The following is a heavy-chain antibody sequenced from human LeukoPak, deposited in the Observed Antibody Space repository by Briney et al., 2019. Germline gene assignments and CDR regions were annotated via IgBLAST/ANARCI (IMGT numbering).Heavy chain of an antibody. D-gene: IGHD5-24*01. CDR1: GFTFSSYA. J-gene: IGHJ3*02. CDR3: ARVKMAKSTLDVFNI. V-gene: IGHV3-64*01. CDR2: ISSNGGST. Sequence: GGSLRLSCAASGFTFSSYAMHWVRQAPGKGLEYVSAISSNGGSTYYANSVKGRFTISRDNSKNTLYLQMGSLRAEDMAVYYCARVKMAKSTLDVFNIGGKGKMATVSS.